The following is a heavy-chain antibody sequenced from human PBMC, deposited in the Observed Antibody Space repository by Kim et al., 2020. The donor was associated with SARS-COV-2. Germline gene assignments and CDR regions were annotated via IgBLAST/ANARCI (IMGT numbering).Heavy chain of an antibody. V-gene: IGHV1-2*06. Sequence: ASVKVSCKASGYTFTGYYMHWVRQAPGQGLEWMGRINPNSGGTNYAQKFQGRVTMTRDTSISTAYMELSRLRSDDTAVYYCARGGLRGNYYYYMDVWGKGTTVTVSS. CDR2: INPNSGGT. CDR3: ARGGLRGNYYYYMDV. J-gene: IGHJ6*03. D-gene: IGHD5-12*01. CDR1: GYTFTGYY.